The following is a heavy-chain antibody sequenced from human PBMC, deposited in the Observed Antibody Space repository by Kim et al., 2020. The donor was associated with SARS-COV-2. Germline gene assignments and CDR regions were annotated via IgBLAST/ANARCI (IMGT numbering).Heavy chain of an antibody. CDR3: ARDLYGPHGVATSDY. CDR1: GYTFTSYA. CDR2: INAGNGNT. D-gene: IGHD2-8*01. J-gene: IGHJ4*02. V-gene: IGHV1-3*01. Sequence: ASVKVSCKASGYTFTSYAMHWVRQAPGQRLEWMGWINAGNGNTKYSQKFQGRVTITRDTSASTAYMELSSLKSEDTAVYYCARDLYGPHGVATSDYWGQGTLVTVSS.